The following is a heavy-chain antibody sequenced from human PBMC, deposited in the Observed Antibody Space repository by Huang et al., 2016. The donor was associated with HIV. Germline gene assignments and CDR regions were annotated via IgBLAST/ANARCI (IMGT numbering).Heavy chain of an antibody. D-gene: IGHD6-13*01. Sequence: QVQLQQWGAGLLKPSETLSLTCAVDGGSVSGHYWSWIRQPPGKGREWIAEINDKGYTNYNPSLKSRVTISVHTSRNQFSLKLNSVTAADAAVYYCARASWYEPRSWYFGLWGRGTLVTVSS. V-gene: IGHV4-34*01. CDR3: ARASWYEPRSWYFGL. J-gene: IGHJ2*01. CDR2: INDKGYT. CDR1: GGSVSGHY.